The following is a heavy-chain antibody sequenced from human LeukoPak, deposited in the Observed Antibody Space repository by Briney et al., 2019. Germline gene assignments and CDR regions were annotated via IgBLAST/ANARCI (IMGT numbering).Heavy chain of an antibody. V-gene: IGHV3-53*01. CDR3: AGGIRYPDY. D-gene: IGHD6-25*01. CDR2: IYSSDST. Sequence: GGSLRLSCAASWFPGSSTYMSSVRQAPWKGLEWVSVIYSSDSTYYADSVKGRFTISRDNSKNTLYLQMNSLRAEDTVVYQAAGGIRYPDYWGQGTLVTVSS. CDR1: WFPGSSTY. J-gene: IGHJ4*02.